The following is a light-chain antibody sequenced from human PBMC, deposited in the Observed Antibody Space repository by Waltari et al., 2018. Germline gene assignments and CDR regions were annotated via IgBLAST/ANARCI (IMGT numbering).Light chain of an antibody. Sequence: QSALTQPASVSGSPGPSITISCTGPPSDVGSYNLVTWYQQHPGEAPKLMIYEVSKRPSGISNHFSGSKSGNTASLTISGLQAEDEADYYCCSYAPSGTVVFGGGTKVTVL. CDR1: PSDVGSYNL. V-gene: IGLV2-23*02. CDR3: CSYAPSGTVV. CDR2: EVS. J-gene: IGLJ2*01.